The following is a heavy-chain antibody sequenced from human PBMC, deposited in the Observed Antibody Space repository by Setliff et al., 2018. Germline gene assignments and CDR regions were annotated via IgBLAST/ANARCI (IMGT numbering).Heavy chain of an antibody. Sequence: ASVKVSCKASGYTFTNSIMNWVRQAPGQGLEWMGWISAYNGNTYHAQKFQDRPSMTTDTSTSTAYMELRSLRADDTAVYYCERLVRHCTRISCQRTSEADLWGQGTQVTVSS. CDR2: ISAYNGNT. CDR3: ERLVRHCTRISCQRTSEADL. D-gene: IGHD2-15*01. CDR1: GYTFTNSI. V-gene: IGHV1-18*04. J-gene: IGHJ5*02.